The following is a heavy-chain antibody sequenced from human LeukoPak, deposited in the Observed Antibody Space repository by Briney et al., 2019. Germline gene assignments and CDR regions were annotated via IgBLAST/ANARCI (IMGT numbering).Heavy chain of an antibody. V-gene: IGHV3-30*02. J-gene: IGHJ4*02. CDR2: IHHDGSNK. Sequence: GGSLRLSCAASGFTFSSYGMHWVRQAPGKGLDWVAFIHHDGSNKYYADSVRGRFTISRDNSKNTLYLQMNSLRAEDTAVYYCARNYGSGSYYFDYWGQGTLVTVSS. CDR3: ARNYGSGSYYFDY. CDR1: GFTFSSYG. D-gene: IGHD3-10*01.